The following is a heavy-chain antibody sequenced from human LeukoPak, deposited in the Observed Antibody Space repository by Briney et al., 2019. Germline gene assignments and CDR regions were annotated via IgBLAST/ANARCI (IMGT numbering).Heavy chain of an antibody. D-gene: IGHD2-15*01. CDR3: ARAVGIVVVVVATLDY. J-gene: IGHJ4*02. Sequence: ASVKVSCKASGYTFTNNYMHWVRQAPGQGLEWMGIINPSGGSTNYAQKFQGRVTMTRDTSTSTVYMELSNLRSEDTAVYYCARAVGIVVVVVATLDYWGQGTLVTVSS. V-gene: IGHV1-46*01. CDR2: INPSGGST. CDR1: GYTFTNNY.